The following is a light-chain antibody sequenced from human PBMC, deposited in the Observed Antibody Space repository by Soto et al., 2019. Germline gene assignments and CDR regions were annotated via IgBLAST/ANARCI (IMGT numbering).Light chain of an antibody. J-gene: IGLJ1*01. Sequence: QSVLTQPPSASASLGASVTLTCTLSSGYSNYKVDWYQQRPGKGPRFVMRVGTGGIVGSKGDGIPDRFSVLGSGLNRYLTIKNIQEDDDSDYQCGADHGSGSNFAFYVFGTGTKLTVL. CDR2: VGTGGIVG. CDR1: SGYSNYK. V-gene: IGLV9-49*01. CDR3: GADHGSGSNFAFYV.